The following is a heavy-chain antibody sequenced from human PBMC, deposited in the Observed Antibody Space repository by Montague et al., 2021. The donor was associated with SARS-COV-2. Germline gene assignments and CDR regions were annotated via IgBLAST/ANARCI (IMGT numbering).Heavy chain of an antibody. CDR2: LYYSGST. CDR3: ARDSGECCRTTWYRPYYYGLAV. J-gene: IGHJ6*02. Sequence: SETLSLTCNVSDDSMGGYYWSWIRQSPGKGLEWIGYLYYSGSTSINPSLRSRVTISADTSKNQFSLKMTSVTTADTAVYYCARDSGECCRTTWYRPYYYGLAVWGQGTPVTISS. CDR1: DDSMGGYY. D-gene: IGHD1-14*01. V-gene: IGHV4-59*01.